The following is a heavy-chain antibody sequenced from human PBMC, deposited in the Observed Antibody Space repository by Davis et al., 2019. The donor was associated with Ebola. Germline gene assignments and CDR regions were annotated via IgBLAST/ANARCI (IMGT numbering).Heavy chain of an antibody. V-gene: IGHV4-61*01. Sequence: SETLSLTCTVSGGSIISSSYYWSWIRQPPGKGLEWIGYIYYSGSTNYNPSLKSRVTISVDTSKNQFSLKLSSVTAADTAVYYCARAHSSGWLYLDAFDIWGQGTMVTVSS. D-gene: IGHD6-19*01. J-gene: IGHJ3*02. CDR1: GGSIISSSYY. CDR3: ARAHSSGWLYLDAFDI. CDR2: IYYSGST.